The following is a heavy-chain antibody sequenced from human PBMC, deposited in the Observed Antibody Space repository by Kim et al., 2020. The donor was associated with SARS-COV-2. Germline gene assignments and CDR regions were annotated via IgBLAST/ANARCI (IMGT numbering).Heavy chain of an antibody. D-gene: IGHD6-13*01. Sequence: GGSLRLSCAASGFTFGDYAMHWVRQAPGKGLEWVSGISWNSGSIGYADSVKGRFTISRDNAKNSLYLQMNSLRAEDTALYYCAKDSGSWYRNYYYYDMDVWGQGTTVTVSS. V-gene: IGHV3-9*01. CDR3: AKDSGSWYRNYYYYDMDV. J-gene: IGHJ6*02. CDR1: GFTFGDYA. CDR2: ISWNSGSI.